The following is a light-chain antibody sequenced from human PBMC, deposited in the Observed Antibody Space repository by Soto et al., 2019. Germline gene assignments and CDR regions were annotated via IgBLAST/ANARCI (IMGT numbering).Light chain of an antibody. CDR3: QQHGGSPPYS. J-gene: IGKJ2*01. CDR1: QTVHSSF. CDR2: GTS. V-gene: IGKV3-20*01. Sequence: EVVLTQSPGTLSLSPGDRATVSCRASQTVHSSFFAWYQQKGGQAPRLLIYGTSNRAAGIPDRFSGHGSGTAFTLTIDGLEPEDFAMYFCQQHGGSPPYSFVRGTRLEI.